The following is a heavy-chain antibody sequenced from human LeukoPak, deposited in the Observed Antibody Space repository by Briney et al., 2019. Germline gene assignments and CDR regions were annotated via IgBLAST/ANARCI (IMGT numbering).Heavy chain of an antibody. J-gene: IGHJ4*02. CDR2: MNSGGDT. CDR1: GFTVSSDL. CDR3: AKDRSNLTTVSDH. Sequence: GGSLRLSCVVSGFTVSSDLMNWVRQAPGKGLEWVSAMNSGGDTYYADSVKGRFTISRDNSKNTLYLQMNSLRAEDTAVYYCAKDRSNLTTVSDHWGQGTLVTVSS. V-gene: IGHV3-53*01. D-gene: IGHD4-11*01.